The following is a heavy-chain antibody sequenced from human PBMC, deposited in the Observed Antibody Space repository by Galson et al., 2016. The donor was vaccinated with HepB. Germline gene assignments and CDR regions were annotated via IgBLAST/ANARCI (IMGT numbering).Heavy chain of an antibody. CDR2: INVRNGET. Sequence: SVKVSCKASGYKFTDYAITWVRQAPGQGLEWMGWINVRNGETNSAQRLQGRVTMTRETSTSTVFLDLRRLRSDDTAMYFCARGRNMPYFDSWGQGTLVTVSS. J-gene: IGHJ4*02. CDR1: GYKFTDYA. V-gene: IGHV1-18*01. CDR3: ARGRNMPYFDS. D-gene: IGHD2-2*01.